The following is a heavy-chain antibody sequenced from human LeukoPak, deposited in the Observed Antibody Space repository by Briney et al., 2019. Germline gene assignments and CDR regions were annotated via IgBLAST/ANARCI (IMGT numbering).Heavy chain of an antibody. D-gene: IGHD5-12*01. V-gene: IGHV1-18*01. CDR3: ARDRPYGSGYDPPFDY. J-gene: IGHJ4*02. CDR2: ISAYNGNT. Sequence: ASVKVCCKASGYTFTSYGISWVRQAPGQGLEWMGWISAYNGNTNYAQKLQGRVTMTTDTSTSTAYMELRSLRSDDTAVYYCARDRPYGSGYDPPFDYWGQGTLVTVSS. CDR1: GYTFTSYG.